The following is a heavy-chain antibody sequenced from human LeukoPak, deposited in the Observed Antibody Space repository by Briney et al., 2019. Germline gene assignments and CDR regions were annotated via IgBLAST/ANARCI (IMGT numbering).Heavy chain of an antibody. D-gene: IGHD4-23*01. V-gene: IGHV1-69*13. CDR2: IIPIFGTA. CDR1: GGTFSSYA. J-gene: IGHJ4*02. Sequence: ASVKVSCKASGGTFSSYAISWVRQAPGQGLEWMGGIIPIFGTADYAQKFQGRVTITADESTSTAYMELSSLRSEGTAVYYCARDQNDGMDYWGQGTLVTVSS. CDR3: ARDQNDGMDY.